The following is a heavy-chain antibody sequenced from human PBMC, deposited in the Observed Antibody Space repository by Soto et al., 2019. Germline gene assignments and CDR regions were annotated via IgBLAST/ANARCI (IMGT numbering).Heavy chain of an antibody. CDR1: GYTLTELS. D-gene: IGHD3-3*01. V-gene: IGHV1-24*01. J-gene: IGHJ6*02. Sequence: ASVKVSCKVSGYTLTELSMHWVRQAPGKGLEWMGGFDPEDGETNYAQKLQGRVTMTTDTSTSTAYMELRSLRSDDTAVYYCAREAVTRDDFWSGHGIRDYYYGMDVWGQGTTVTVSS. CDR3: AREAVTRDDFWSGHGIRDYYYGMDV. CDR2: FDPEDGET.